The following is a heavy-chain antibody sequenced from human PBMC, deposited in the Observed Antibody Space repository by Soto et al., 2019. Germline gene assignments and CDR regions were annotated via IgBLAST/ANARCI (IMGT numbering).Heavy chain of an antibody. J-gene: IGHJ6*02. CDR1: GYTFTSYG. CDR2: INAGNGNT. D-gene: IGHD3-22*01. Sequence: QIQLMQSGAEVKKPGASVKVSCKASGYTFTSYGIHWVRQAPGQRLEWTGWINAGNGNTKYSEKFQGRVTINRDTSASTAYLELSSLRSEDTAVYYCAREPNDSSAYYLHYYYGMDVWRQGTTVTVAS. V-gene: IGHV1-3*01. CDR3: AREPNDSSAYYLHYYYGMDV.